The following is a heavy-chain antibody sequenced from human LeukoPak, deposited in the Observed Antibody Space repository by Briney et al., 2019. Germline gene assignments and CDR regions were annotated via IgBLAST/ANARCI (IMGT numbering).Heavy chain of an antibody. CDR2: INPNSGGT. CDR1: GYTFTDYY. V-gene: IGHV1-2*04. J-gene: IGHJ6*02. Sequence: GASVKVSCKASGYTFTDYYIHWVRQAPGQGLEWMGWINPNSGGTNYAQKFQGWVTMTRDTSISTAYMELSRLRSDDTAVYYCARGSNDSSGYYYVPWYYYGMDVWGQGTTVTVSS. CDR3: ARGSNDSSGYYYVPWYYYGMDV. D-gene: IGHD3-22*01.